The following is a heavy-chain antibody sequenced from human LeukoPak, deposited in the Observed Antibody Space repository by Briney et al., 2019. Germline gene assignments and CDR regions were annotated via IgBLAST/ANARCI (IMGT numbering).Heavy chain of an antibody. Sequence: GGSLRLSCAASGFTFSSYSMNWVRQAPGKGLEWVSSISSSSNYIHYADSVKGRFTISRDNAKNSLYLQMNSLRAEDTAVYYCARDAERWLQEDNWFDPWGQGTLVTVSS. V-gene: IGHV3-21*01. D-gene: IGHD5-24*01. CDR3: ARDAERWLQEDNWFDP. CDR1: GFTFSSYS. J-gene: IGHJ5*02. CDR2: ISSSSNYI.